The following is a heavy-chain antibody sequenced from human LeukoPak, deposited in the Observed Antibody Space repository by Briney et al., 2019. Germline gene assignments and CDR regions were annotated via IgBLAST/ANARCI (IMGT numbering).Heavy chain of an antibody. CDR3: VRDWALGIPDY. Sequence: SETPSLTCTVSGGSISSYYWSWIRQPPGKGLEWIGYIYHSGSTNYNPSLKSRVTISVDTSRNQFSLKLSSVTAADTAVYYCVRDWALGIPDYWGQGTLVTVSS. D-gene: IGHD7-27*01. V-gene: IGHV4-59*01. CDR2: IYHSGST. CDR1: GGSISSYY. J-gene: IGHJ4*02.